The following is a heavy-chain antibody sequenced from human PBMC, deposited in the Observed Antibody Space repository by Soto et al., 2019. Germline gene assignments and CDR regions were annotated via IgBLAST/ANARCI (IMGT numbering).Heavy chain of an antibody. D-gene: IGHD4-17*01. CDR3: AKFSTTVTVSGYFDYFDY. CDR2: ISGSGGST. Sequence: EVQLLESGGGLVQPGGSLRLSCAASGFTFSSYAMSWVRQAPGKGLEWVSAISGSGGSTYYAESVKGRFTISRDNSKNTLYLQMNSLRAEDTAIYYCAKFSTTVTVSGYFDYFDYWGQGTLVTVSS. V-gene: IGHV3-23*01. CDR1: GFTFSSYA. J-gene: IGHJ4*02.